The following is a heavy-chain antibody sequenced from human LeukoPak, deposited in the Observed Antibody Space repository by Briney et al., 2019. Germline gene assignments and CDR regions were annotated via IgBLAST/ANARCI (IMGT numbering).Heavy chain of an antibody. V-gene: IGHV3-21*01. CDR2: ISSSSSYI. Sequence: GGSLRLSCAASGLTFSTYTMNWVRQAPGKGLEWVSSISSSSSYIYYADSVKGRFTISRDNAKNSLYLQMNSLRAEDTAVYYCARQSGSLPDTYYYDSSGPTDFDYWGQGTLVTVSS. CDR3: ARQSGSLPDTYYYDSSGPTDFDY. CDR1: GLTFSTYT. J-gene: IGHJ4*02. D-gene: IGHD3-22*01.